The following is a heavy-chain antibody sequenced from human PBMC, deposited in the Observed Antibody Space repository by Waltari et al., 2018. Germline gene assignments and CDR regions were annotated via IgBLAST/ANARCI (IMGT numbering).Heavy chain of an antibody. D-gene: IGHD3-3*01. CDR2: LSGYRNYK. CDR1: GFTFTTYS. Sequence: VQLVESGGGLVKPGGSLRLSCAASGFTFTTYSMNWVRQAPGKGREVVSILSGYRNYKYYADPLKGRFTISRDNTKNSLYLQMNSLRAEDTALYYCARGSIIAQRLDSFDIWGQGTTVTVSS. V-gene: IGHV3-21*01. J-gene: IGHJ3*02. CDR3: ARGSIIAQRLDSFDI.